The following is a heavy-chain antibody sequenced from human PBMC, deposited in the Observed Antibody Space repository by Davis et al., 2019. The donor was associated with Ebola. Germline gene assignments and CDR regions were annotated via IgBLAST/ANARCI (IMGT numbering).Heavy chain of an antibody. CDR1: GFSLSTSGMG. J-gene: IGHJ4*02. CDR3: TRLAYTNGWFYFDY. V-gene: IGHV2-5*02. Sequence: SGPTLVKPTQTLTLTCTFSGFSLSTSGMGVGWIRQPPGKALACLGFIFWDDDRRYSPSLKSRLTITKDTSKNQVVLSMTNMDPADTATYYCTRLAYTNGWFYFDYWGQGSLVTVSS. D-gene: IGHD2-8*01. CDR2: IFWDDDR.